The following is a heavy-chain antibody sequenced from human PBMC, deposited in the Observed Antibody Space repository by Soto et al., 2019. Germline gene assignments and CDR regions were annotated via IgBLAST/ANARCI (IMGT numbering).Heavy chain of an antibody. CDR3: AGDPYYYGSAF. V-gene: IGHV3-11*01. CDR1: GFRFSDHY. CDR2: ISGGGTTM. Sequence: GGSLRLSCAASGFRFSDHYMTWIRQAPGKGLEWVSKISGGGTTMYYADSVKGRFTVSRDNAKNSLYLQMNSLRAEDTAVYYCAGDPYYYGSAFWGQGTLVTVSS. D-gene: IGHD3-10*01. J-gene: IGHJ4*02.